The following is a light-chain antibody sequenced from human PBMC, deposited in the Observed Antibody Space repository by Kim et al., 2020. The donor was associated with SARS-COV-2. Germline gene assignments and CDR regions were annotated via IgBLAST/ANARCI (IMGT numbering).Light chain of an antibody. V-gene: IGKV4-1*01. J-gene: IGKJ2*01. Sequence: DIVMTQPPDSLAVSLGERATINCKSSQSVLYSSNIKSFLAWYQQKPGQPPKLLIYLASTRGSGVPDRFSGSGSGTDFTLTISSLQAEDVAVYYCQQYYTTPYSFGQGTKLEI. CDR1: QSVLYSSNIKSF. CDR3: QQYYTTPYS. CDR2: LAS.